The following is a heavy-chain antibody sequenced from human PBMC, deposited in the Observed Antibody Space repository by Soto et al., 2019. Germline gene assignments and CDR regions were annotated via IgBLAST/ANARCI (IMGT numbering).Heavy chain of an antibody. V-gene: IGHV3-33*01. J-gene: IGHJ3*02. Sequence: GGSLRLSCAASGFTFSSYGMQWVRQAPGKGLEWVAVIWYDGSNKYYADSMKGRFTISRDNSKNTLYLQMNSLRAEDTAMYYCASDPPHYYDSSGNPTDAFDIWGQGTMVTVSS. CDR2: IWYDGSNK. CDR3: ASDPPHYYDSSGNPTDAFDI. D-gene: IGHD3-22*01. CDR1: GFTFSSYG.